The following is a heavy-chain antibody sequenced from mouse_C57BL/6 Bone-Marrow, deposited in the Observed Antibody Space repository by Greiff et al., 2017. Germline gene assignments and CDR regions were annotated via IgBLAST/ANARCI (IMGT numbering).Heavy chain of an antibody. D-gene: IGHD1-1*01. CDR2: IHPNSGST. CDR3: ARGGLLRWYFDV. V-gene: IGHV1-64*01. CDR1: GYTFTSYW. Sequence: VQLQQSGAELVKPGASVKLSCKASGYTFTSYWMHWVKQRPGQGLEWIGMIHPNSGSTNYNEKFKSKDTLTVDKSSSTAYMQLSSLTSEDSAVYYCARGGLLRWYFDVWGTGTTVTVSS. J-gene: IGHJ1*03.